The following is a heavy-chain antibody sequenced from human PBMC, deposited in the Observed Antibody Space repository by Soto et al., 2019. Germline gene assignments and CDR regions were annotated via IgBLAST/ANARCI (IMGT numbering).Heavy chain of an antibody. D-gene: IGHD6-13*01. J-gene: IGHJ5*02. CDR3: VRRHVSATGIDWFDP. CDR2: INAANGDT. CDR1: GYTFTSYG. V-gene: IGHV1-3*01. Sequence: QVQLVQSGTEVKKPGASVKVSCKASGYTFTSYGIHWVRQAPGQRLEWMGWINAANGDTKSSPKLQGRVTITRDTSASTAYMELSSLRSEDTAVYYCVRRHVSATGIDWFDPWGQGTLVTVSS.